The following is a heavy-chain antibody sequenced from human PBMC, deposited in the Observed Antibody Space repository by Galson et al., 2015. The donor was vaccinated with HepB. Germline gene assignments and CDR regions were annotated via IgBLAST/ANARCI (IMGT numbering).Heavy chain of an antibody. J-gene: IGHJ4*02. CDR2: ISWDSSTT. CDR1: GFNFDDYT. D-gene: IGHD3-10*01. CDR3: AKDGNLLRGVISAYFLDN. Sequence: SLRLSCAASGFNFDDYTMHWVRRAPGKGLEWVSLISWDSSTTSYADSVKGRFTISRDNNKDSLYLQINSLRAGDTAVYYCAKDGNLLRGVISAYFLDNWGRGTLVTVSP. V-gene: IGHV3-43*01.